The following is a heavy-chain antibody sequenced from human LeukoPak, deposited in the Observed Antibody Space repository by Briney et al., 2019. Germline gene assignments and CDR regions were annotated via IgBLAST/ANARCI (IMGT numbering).Heavy chain of an antibody. Sequence: SGPTLVEPTQTLTLTRTFSGFSLSTSGVGVGWVRQPPGKALERLALIYWDDDKRYNSSLKSRLTITKDTSKNQVVLTMTNVDPVDTATYYCVHRRIYSPFDYWGQGALVTVSS. CDR3: VHRRIYSPFDY. V-gene: IGHV2-5*02. CDR1: GFSLSTSGVG. D-gene: IGHD4-11*01. CDR2: IYWDDDK. J-gene: IGHJ4*02.